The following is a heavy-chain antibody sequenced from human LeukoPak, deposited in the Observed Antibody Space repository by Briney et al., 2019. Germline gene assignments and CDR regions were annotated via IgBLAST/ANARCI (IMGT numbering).Heavy chain of an antibody. CDR1: GYTFTSYY. CDR3: ARDLPYGDYPNWFDP. CDR2: INPSGGST. Sequence: ASVKVSCKASGYTFTSYYMHWVRQAPGQGLEWMGIINPSGGSTNYAQKLQGRVTMTTDTSTSTAYMELRSLRSDDTAVYYCARDLPYGDYPNWFDPWGQGTLVTVSS. J-gene: IGHJ5*02. D-gene: IGHD4-17*01. V-gene: IGHV1-46*01.